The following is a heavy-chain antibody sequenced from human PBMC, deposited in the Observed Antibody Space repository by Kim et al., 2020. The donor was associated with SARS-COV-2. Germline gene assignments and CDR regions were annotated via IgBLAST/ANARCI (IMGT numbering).Heavy chain of an antibody. V-gene: IGHV3-33*01. CDR3: ARGSMDGGLQVVAGGFDI. Sequence: GGSLRLSCAASGFTFSSYGMHWVRQAPGKGLEWVAVIWYDGSNKYYADSVKGRFTISRDNSKNTLYLQMNSLRAEDTAVYYCARGSMDGGLQVVAGGFDIWGQGTMVTLSS. J-gene: IGHJ3*02. CDR1: GFTFSSYG. D-gene: IGHD3-10*01. CDR2: IWYDGSNK.